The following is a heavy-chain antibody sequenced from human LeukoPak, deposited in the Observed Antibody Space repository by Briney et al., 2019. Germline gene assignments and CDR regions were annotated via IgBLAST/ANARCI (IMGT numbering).Heavy chain of an antibody. D-gene: IGHD3-3*01. CDR2: IGTGGST. CDR1: GYTFTSYA. Sequence: GASLRVCCAASGYTFTSYAMSWVRQAPGKWLEWVSLIGTGGSTYYTDSVKGRFTISRDNSKNTLYLQMNSLRADDTAVYYCAKKSPRGYYEHWGQGTLVTVSS. CDR3: AKKSPRGYYEH. J-gene: IGHJ1*01. V-gene: IGHV3-23*01.